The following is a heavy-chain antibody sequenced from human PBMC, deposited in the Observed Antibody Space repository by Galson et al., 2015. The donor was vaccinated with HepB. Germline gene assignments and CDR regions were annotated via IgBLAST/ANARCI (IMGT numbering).Heavy chain of an antibody. CDR3: ASYEIAAAEDY. CDR2: ISSSSSYT. J-gene: IGHJ4*02. CDR1: GFTFSDYY. D-gene: IGHD6-13*01. Sequence: SLRLSCAASGFTFSDYYMSWIRQAPGKGLEWVSYISSSSSYTNYADSVKGRFTISRDNAKNSLYLQMNSLRAEDTAVYYCASYEIAAAEDYWGQGTLVTVSS. V-gene: IGHV3-11*06.